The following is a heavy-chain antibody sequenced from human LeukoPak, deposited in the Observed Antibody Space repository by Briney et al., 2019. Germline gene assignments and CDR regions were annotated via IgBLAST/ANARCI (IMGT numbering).Heavy chain of an antibody. D-gene: IGHD6-13*01. CDR2: INPNSGGT. J-gene: IGHJ4*02. CDR1: GYTFTGYY. V-gene: IGHV1-2*06. Sequence: ASVKVSCKASGYTFTGYYMHWVRQAPGQGLEWMGRINPNSGGTNYAQKFQGRVTMTRDTSISTAYMELSRLRSDDTAVYYCARDIAAAGTIPDYWGQGTLVTVSS. CDR3: ARDIAAAGTIPDY.